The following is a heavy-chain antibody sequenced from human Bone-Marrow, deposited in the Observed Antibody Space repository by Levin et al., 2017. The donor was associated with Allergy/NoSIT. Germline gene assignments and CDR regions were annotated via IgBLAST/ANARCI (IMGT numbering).Heavy chain of an antibody. V-gene: IGHV3-30*03. CDR2: ITKDGSKK. Sequence: PGGSLRLSCAVSGFTFSDYGMHWVRQAPGKGLEWVASITKDGSKKYYLDSVKGRSTLSRDSSKNTVSLQMNSLTADDTAVYFCARDHPESFSDPWGQGTLVIVSS. CDR1: GFTFSDYG. D-gene: IGHD2/OR15-2a*01. CDR3: ARDHPESFSDP. J-gene: IGHJ5*02.